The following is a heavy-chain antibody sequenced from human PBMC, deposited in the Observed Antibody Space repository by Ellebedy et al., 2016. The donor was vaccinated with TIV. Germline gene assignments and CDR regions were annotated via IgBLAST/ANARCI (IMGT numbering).Heavy chain of an antibody. CDR3: AKDRGGTGDFDY. CDR2: INTDTGNT. Sequence: AASVKVSCKASGYTFTKFPMHWVRQAPGQRLEWLGWINTDTGNTENSQHFQGRVTFTTYTAASTVYIILSSLGSEDTAVYYCAKDRGGTGDFDYWGQGTLVTVSS. V-gene: IGHV1-3*04. J-gene: IGHJ4*02. CDR1: GYTFTKFP. D-gene: IGHD3-16*01.